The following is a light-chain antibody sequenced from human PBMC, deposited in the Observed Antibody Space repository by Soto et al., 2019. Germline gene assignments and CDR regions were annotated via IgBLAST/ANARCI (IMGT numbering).Light chain of an antibody. J-gene: IGLJ1*01. V-gene: IGLV2-14*01. CDR1: SSDVGGYNY. CDR2: EVT. CDR3: SSYTSSSTLDV. Sequence: QSALTQPASVSGSPGQSITISCTGTSSDVGGYNYVSWYQQYPGEAPKLIVYEVTNRPPGVSNRFSGSKSGNTASLTISGLQAEDEADYYCSSYTSSSTLDVFGTGTKFTVL.